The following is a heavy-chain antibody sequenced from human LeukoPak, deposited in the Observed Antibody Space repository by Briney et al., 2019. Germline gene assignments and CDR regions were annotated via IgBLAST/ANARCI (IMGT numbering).Heavy chain of an antibody. D-gene: IGHD5-18*01. J-gene: IGHJ5*02. CDR2: ISGSGGST. Sequence: PGGSLRLSCAASGFTFSSYAMSWVRQAPGKGLEWVPAISGSGGSTYYADSMKGRFTISRDNSKNTLYLQMNSLRAEDTAVYYCAKELLGYSYGYGVYNWFDPWGQGTLVTVSS. V-gene: IGHV3-23*01. CDR3: AKELLGYSYGYGVYNWFDP. CDR1: GFTFSSYA.